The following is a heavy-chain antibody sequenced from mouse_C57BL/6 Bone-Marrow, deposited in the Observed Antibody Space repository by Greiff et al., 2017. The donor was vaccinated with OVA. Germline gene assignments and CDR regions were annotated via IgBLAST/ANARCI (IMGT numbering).Heavy chain of an antibody. D-gene: IGHD1-1*01. CDR3: ASLGYYDGSSGYFDY. J-gene: IGHJ2*01. CDR2: INPNYGTT. CDR1: GYSFPDYN. V-gene: IGHV1-39*01. Sequence: LVESGPELVKPGASVKISCKASGYSFPDYNMNWVKQSNGKSLEWIGVINPNYGTTSYNQKFKGKATLTVDQSSSTAYMQLNSLTSEDSAVYYCASLGYYDGSSGYFDYWGQGTTLTVSS.